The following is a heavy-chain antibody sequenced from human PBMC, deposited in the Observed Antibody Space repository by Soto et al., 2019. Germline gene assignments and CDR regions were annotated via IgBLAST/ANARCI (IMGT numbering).Heavy chain of an antibody. CDR3: TRHEGGAAADRPLDY. Sequence: TLSLTCTVSGGSVRSSTYYWGWIRQSPGKGLEWIGSIYYSGSTHNSPSLKSRVTMSVDTYTNQFSLKLMSVTAADTAIYYCTRHEGGAAADRPLDYWGQGTLVTVSS. V-gene: IGHV4-39*01. J-gene: IGHJ4*02. CDR2: IYYSGST. D-gene: IGHD6-13*01. CDR1: GGSVRSSTYY.